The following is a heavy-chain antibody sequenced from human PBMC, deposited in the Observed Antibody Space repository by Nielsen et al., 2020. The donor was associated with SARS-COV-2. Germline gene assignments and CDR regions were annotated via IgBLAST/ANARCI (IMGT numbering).Heavy chain of an antibody. J-gene: IGHJ4*02. D-gene: IGHD2-15*01. CDR1: GFTVSSNY. V-gene: IGHV3-53*04. Sequence: GESLKISCAASGFTVSSNYMSWVRQAPGKGLEWVSVIYSGGSTYYADSVKGRFTISRHNSKNTLYLQMNSLRAEDTAVYYCARETLDCSGGSCYSGFYGYWGQGTLVTVSS. CDR2: IYSGGST. CDR3: ARETLDCSGGSCYSGFYGY.